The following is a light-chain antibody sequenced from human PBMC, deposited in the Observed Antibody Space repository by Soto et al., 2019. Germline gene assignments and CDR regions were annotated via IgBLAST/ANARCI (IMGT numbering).Light chain of an antibody. V-gene: IGKV3-15*01. J-gene: IGKJ1*01. Sequence: EIVMTQSPATLSVPPGERATLSCRASQSVSSNLAWYQQKPGQAPRLLIYGASTRATGIPARFSGSGSGTEFTLTISSLQSEDFAVYYCQQYSNWWTFGQGTKVEIK. CDR3: QQYSNWWT. CDR2: GAS. CDR1: QSVSSN.